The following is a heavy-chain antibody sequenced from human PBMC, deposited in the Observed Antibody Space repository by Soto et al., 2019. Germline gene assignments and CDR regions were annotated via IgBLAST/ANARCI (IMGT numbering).Heavy chain of an antibody. CDR3: ARGLRYFDWFFDY. CDR1: GFTVSSNY. D-gene: IGHD3-9*01. Sequence: EVQLVESGGGLVQPGGSLRLSCAASGFTVSSNYMSWVRQAPGKGLEWVSVIYSGGSTYYADSVKGRFTISRHNSKNTLYLQMNSLRAEDTAVYYCARGLRYFDWFFDYWGQGTLVTVSS. J-gene: IGHJ4*02. CDR2: IYSGGST. V-gene: IGHV3-53*04.